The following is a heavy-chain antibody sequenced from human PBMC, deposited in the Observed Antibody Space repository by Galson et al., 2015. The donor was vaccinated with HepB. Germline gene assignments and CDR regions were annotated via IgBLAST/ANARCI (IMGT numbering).Heavy chain of an antibody. Sequence: SLRLSCAASGFTFRSYAMSWVRQAPGKGLEWVSAISGSGASTYYADSVKGRFTISRDSSKNTLYLQMNSLRSEDTAVYYCATDRQVALPAAIDYWGRGTLVTVSS. J-gene: IGHJ4*02. D-gene: IGHD2-2*01. V-gene: IGHV3-23*01. CDR2: ISGSGAST. CDR3: ATDRQVALPAAIDY. CDR1: GFTFRSYA.